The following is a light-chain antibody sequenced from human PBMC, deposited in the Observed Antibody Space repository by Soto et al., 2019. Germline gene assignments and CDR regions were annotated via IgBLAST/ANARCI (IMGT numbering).Light chain of an antibody. CDR2: EVS. Sequence: QSVLTQPPSASGSPGQSVTISCTGTSSDVGGYDYVSWYQHHPGEAPKLMIYEVSKRPSGVPDRFSGSKSGTTASLTVSGLQADDEADYYCSSYAGSNNLGVFGTGTKLTVL. J-gene: IGLJ1*01. CDR1: SSDVGGYDY. CDR3: SSYAGSNNLGV. V-gene: IGLV2-8*01.